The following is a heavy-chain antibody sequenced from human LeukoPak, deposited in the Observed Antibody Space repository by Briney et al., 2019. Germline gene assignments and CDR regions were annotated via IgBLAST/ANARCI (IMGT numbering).Heavy chain of an antibody. CDR1: GGTFSSYA. Sequence: ASVKVSCKASGGTFSSYAISWVRQAPGQGLEWMGGIIPIFGTANYAQKFQGRVTITTDESTSTAYMELSSLRSEDTAVYYCARSIAARPGSRVYSGSFDYWGQGTLVTVSS. CDR3: ARSIAARPGSRVYSGSFDY. D-gene: IGHD6-6*01. V-gene: IGHV1-69*05. CDR2: IIPIFGTA. J-gene: IGHJ4*02.